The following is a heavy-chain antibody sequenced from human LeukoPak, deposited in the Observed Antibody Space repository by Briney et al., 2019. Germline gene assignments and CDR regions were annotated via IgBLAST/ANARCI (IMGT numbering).Heavy chain of an antibody. J-gene: IGHJ4*02. CDR3: ARDDYGVVPMGY. D-gene: IGHD4-17*01. CDR1: GGSFSGYY. CDR2: INHSGST. V-gene: IGHV4-34*01. Sequence: PSETLSLTCAVYGGSFSGYYWSWIRQPPGKGLEWIGEINHSGSTNYNPSLKSRVTISVDTSKNQFSLKLSSVTAADTAVYYCARDDYGVVPMGYWGQGTLVTVSS.